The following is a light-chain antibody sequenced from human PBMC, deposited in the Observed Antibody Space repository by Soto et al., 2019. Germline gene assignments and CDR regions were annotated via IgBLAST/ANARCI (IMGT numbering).Light chain of an antibody. Sequence: QSALTQPRSVSGSPGQSVTISCTGTSSDVGAYTYVSWFQQHPGKAPKLIIYDVTKRPSGVPHHFSGYKSDNTASLTISGLPAEDEADYYCCSYAGGYTHVFATGTKLTDL. CDR1: SSDVGAYTY. V-gene: IGLV2-11*01. CDR2: DVT. CDR3: CSYAGGYTHV. J-gene: IGLJ1*01.